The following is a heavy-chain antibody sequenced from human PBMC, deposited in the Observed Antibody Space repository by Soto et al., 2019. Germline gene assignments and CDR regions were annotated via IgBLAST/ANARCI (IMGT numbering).Heavy chain of an antibody. Sequence: GGSLRLSCAASGLTVSCKKYVAWVRQAPGKGLEWVANIKQDGSEKYYVDSVKGRFTISRDNAKSSLYLQMNSLRAEDKAMCYCAIYCGSTSCFIILSDHWGAGTLVTISS. D-gene: IGHD2-2*01. V-gene: IGHV3-7*01. CDR1: GLTVSCKKY. CDR2: IKQDGSEK. J-gene: IGHJ4*01. CDR3: AIYCGSTSCFIILSDH.